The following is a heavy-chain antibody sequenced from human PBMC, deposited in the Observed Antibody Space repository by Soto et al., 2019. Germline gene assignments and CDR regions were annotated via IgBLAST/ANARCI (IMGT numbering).Heavy chain of an antibody. J-gene: IGHJ6*02. CDR2: ISDGGGTT. CDR3: AKDSITFFYGVDV. Sequence: QTGGSLRLSCAASGFTFSSFAMNWVRQAPGKGLEWVSTISDGGGTTHYADSVKDRFTISRDNSKNILYLQMNILRAEDTAVYYCAKDSITFFYGVDVWGQGTTVTVSS. CDR1: GFTFSSFA. D-gene: IGHD3-10*01. V-gene: IGHV3-23*01.